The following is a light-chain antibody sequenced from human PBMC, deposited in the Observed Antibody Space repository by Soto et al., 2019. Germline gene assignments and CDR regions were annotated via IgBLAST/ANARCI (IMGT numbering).Light chain of an antibody. CDR2: DAS. CDR3: QQSYVNPIT. CDR1: QDISNH. V-gene: IGKV1-33*01. Sequence: DIQMTQSPSSLSASVGDRVTITCQASQDISNHLNWYQQKPGKPPQLLIYDASNVNTGVPSRFSGSGYGTDFTFTISSLRPDDLAIYYCQQSYVNPITFGQGTRLEIK. J-gene: IGKJ5*01.